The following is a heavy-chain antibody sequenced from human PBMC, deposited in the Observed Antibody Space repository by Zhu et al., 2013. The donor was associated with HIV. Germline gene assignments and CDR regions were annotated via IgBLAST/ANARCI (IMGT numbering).Heavy chain of an antibody. J-gene: IGHJ6*02. CDR3: ARAWGHRRSYRPYYYYGMDV. D-gene: IGHD1-26*01. V-gene: IGHV4-34*01. Sequence: QVQLQQWGAGLLKPSETLSLTCAVYGGSFSGYYWSWIRQPPGKGLEWIGEINHSGSTNYNPSLKSRVTISVDTSKNQFSLKLSSVTAADTAVYYCARAWGHRRSYRPYYYYGMDVWGQGTTVTVSS. CDR2: INHSGST. CDR1: GGSFSGYY.